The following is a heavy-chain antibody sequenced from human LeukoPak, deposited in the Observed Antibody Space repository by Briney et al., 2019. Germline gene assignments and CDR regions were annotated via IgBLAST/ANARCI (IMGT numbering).Heavy chain of an antibody. D-gene: IGHD3-22*01. V-gene: IGHV1-69*13. Sequence: SVKVSCKASGGTFISYAISWVRQAPGQGLEWMGGIIPIFGTANYAQKFQGRVTITADESTSTAYMELSSLRSEDTAVYYCAGDYYYDSSGYYIVNYWGQGTLVTVSS. J-gene: IGHJ4*02. CDR2: IIPIFGTA. CDR1: GGTFISYA. CDR3: AGDYYYDSSGYYIVNY.